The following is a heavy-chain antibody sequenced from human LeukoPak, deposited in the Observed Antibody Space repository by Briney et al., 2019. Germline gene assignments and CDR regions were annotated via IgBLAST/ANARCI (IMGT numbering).Heavy chain of an antibody. CDR3: ARVGYDVLTGTNGWFDP. CDR1: GFTFSSYD. J-gene: IGHJ5*02. CDR2: IGTAGDT. V-gene: IGHV3-13*01. D-gene: IGHD3-9*01. Sequence: GGSLRLSCAASGFTFSSYDMHWVRQATGKGLEWVSAIGTAGDTYYPGSVKGRFTISRDNAKNSLYLQMNSLRAEDTALYHCARVGYDVLTGTNGWFDPWGQGTLVTVSS.